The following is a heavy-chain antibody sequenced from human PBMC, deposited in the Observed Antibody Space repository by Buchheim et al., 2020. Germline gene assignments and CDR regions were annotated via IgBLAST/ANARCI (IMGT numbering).Heavy chain of an antibody. J-gene: IGHJ4*02. D-gene: IGHD3-22*01. V-gene: IGHV3-48*03. CDR2: ISSSGSTI. CDR1: GFTFSSYE. CDR3: ALVDYYDSSGNIDY. Sequence: EVQLVESGGGLVQPGGSLRLSCAASGFTFSSYEMNWVRQAPGKGLEWVSYISSSGSTIYYADSVKGRFTISRDTAKTSLYLQMNSLRAEDTAVYYCALVDYYDSSGNIDYWGQGTL.